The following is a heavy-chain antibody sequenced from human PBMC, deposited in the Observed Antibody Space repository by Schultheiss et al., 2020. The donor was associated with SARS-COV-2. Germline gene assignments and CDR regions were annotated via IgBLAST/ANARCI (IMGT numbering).Heavy chain of an antibody. J-gene: IGHJ1*01. CDR3: ARERGGDGYPDYFQH. Sequence: GGSLRLSCAASGFIFSSNGMHWVRQAHYVDSVKGRFTISRDNSRNTLYLQMNSLRAEDTAVYYCARERGGDGYPDYFQHWGQGTLVTVSS. D-gene: IGHD5-24*01. CDR1: GFIFSSNG. V-gene: IGHV3-33*01.